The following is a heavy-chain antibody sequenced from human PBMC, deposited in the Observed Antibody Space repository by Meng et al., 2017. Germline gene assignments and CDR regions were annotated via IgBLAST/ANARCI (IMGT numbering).Heavy chain of an antibody. CDR3: ARSFSLTGYYRGLFFDY. D-gene: IGHD3-9*01. J-gene: IGHJ4*02. CDR1: GGSISSYY. V-gene: IGHV4-59*01. CDR2: IYYSGST. Sequence: GSLRLSCTVSGGSISSYYWSWIRQPPGKGLEWIGHIYYSGSTNYNPSLKSRVTISVDTSKSQFSLKLSFVTAADTAVYYCARSFSLTGYYRGLFFDYWGQGTLVTVSS.